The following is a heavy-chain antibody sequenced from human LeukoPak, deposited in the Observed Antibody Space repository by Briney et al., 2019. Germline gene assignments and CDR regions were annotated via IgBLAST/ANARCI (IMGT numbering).Heavy chain of an antibody. Sequence: PGGSLRLSCVASGFTFSSNWLHWVRQAPGKGLVWVSRISSGGSNTNYADSVKGRFTISRDNAKNTLYLQMDSLTAEDTAVYYCASRNFGSSPFDYWGQGTLVTVSS. J-gene: IGHJ4*02. V-gene: IGHV3-74*01. CDR1: GFTFSSNW. CDR3: ASRNFGSSPFDY. D-gene: IGHD3-10*01. CDR2: ISSGGSNT.